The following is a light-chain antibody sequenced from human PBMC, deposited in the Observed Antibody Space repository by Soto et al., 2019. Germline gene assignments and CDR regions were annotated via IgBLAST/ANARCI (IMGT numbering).Light chain of an antibody. Sequence: EIVLTQSPATLSLSPGERATLSCRAIQSVSSDLAWYQQKPGQAPRLLIYDASNRATGIPARFSGSGSGTDFTLTISSLEPEDFAVYYCQQRSNWPPITFGQGTRLEIK. CDR2: DAS. J-gene: IGKJ5*01. V-gene: IGKV3-11*01. CDR3: QQRSNWPPIT. CDR1: QSVSSD.